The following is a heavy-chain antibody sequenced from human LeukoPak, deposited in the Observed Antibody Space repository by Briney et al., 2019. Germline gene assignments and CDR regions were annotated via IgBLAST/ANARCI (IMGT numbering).Heavy chain of an antibody. D-gene: IGHD1-26*01. Sequence: GGSLRLSCAASGFTFSSYGMHWVRQAPGKGLEWVAVISYDGSNKYYADSVKGRFTISRDNAKNSLYLQLNSLRAEDTAVYYCARDPYSGTYSDYYYYYMDVWGKGTTVTVSS. J-gene: IGHJ6*03. CDR3: ARDPYSGTYSDYYYYYMDV. CDR1: GFTFSSYG. CDR2: ISYDGSNK. V-gene: IGHV3-30*03.